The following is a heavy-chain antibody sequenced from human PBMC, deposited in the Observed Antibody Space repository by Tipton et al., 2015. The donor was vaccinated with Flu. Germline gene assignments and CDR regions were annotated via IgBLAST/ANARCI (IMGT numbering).Heavy chain of an antibody. V-gene: IGHV4-38-2*02. CDR2: IYHSGST. Sequence: TLSLTCTVSGYSISSGYYWGWIRQPPGKGPEWIGSIYHSGSTNYNPSLKSRVTISVYTSKNQFSLKLSSVTAADTAVYYCARGRMVRGVMYAFDIWGQGTMVTVSS. CDR1: GYSISSGYY. D-gene: IGHD3-10*01. CDR3: ARGRMVRGVMYAFDI. J-gene: IGHJ3*02.